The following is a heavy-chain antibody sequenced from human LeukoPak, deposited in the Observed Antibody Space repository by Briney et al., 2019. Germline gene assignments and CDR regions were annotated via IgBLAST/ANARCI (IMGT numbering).Heavy chain of an antibody. V-gene: IGHV3-53*01. CDR3: ASDSGLDYLQYGFAFDI. CDR2: IYSGGST. CDR1: GFTVSNNY. D-gene: IGHD5-12*01. J-gene: IGHJ3*02. Sequence: GGSLRLSCSASGFTVSNNYMSWVRQAPGKGLEWVSVIYSGGSTNYADSAKRRFTISRDNSKNTVFLQMNSLKAEDTAVYYCASDSGLDYLQYGFAFDIWGQGTMVTVSS.